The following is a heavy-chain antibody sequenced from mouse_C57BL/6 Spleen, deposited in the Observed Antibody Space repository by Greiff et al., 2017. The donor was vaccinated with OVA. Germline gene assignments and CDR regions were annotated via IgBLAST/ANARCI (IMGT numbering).Heavy chain of an antibody. D-gene: IGHD1-1*01. CDR3: AGYVSSYSSFYWYFEV. CDR1: GFTFTDYY. CDR2: IRKKANGYPT. Sequence: DVHLVEPGGGLVQPGGSLSLSCAASGFTFTDYYMSWVRQPPGKALAWLGFIRKKANGYPTEYSASVKGRFTMSRAKSQTILYLQMNALRAEDSATYYCAGYVSSYSSFYWYFEVWCTGTTVTGSS. V-gene: IGHV7-3*01. J-gene: IGHJ1*03.